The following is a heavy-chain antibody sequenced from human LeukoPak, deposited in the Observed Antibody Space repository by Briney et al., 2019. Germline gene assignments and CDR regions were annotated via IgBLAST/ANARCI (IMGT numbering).Heavy chain of an antibody. CDR1: GGSIRSYY. Sequence: PSETLSLTCTVSGGSIRSYYWSWIRQPPGKGLEWIGYIYYSGSTNYNPSLKSRVTISVDTSKNQFSLKLSSVTAADTAVYYCARNIAARPPYFDYWGQGTLVTVSS. CDR3: ARNIAARPPYFDY. CDR2: IYYSGST. V-gene: IGHV4-59*08. J-gene: IGHJ4*02. D-gene: IGHD6-6*01.